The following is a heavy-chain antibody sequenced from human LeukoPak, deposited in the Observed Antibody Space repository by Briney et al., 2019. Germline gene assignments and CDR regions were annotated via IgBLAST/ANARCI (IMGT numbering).Heavy chain of an antibody. J-gene: IGHJ4*02. CDR3: ARAEEISIFGVV. CDR2: ISGDSGTL. Sequence: GGSLRLSCAASKIDFSIYSMNWVRQAPGKGLEWLSYISGDSGTLNYADSVNGRFTISRDNGKKSLHLQMNSLRVEDSGVYYCARAEEISIFGVVWGQGTLVIVSP. CDR1: KIDFSIYS. V-gene: IGHV3-48*04. D-gene: IGHD3-3*02.